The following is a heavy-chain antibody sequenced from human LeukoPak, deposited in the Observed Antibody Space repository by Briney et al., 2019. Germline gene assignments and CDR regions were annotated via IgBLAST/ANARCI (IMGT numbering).Heavy chain of an antibody. CDR2: INPNSGGT. CDR3: ARDLTRIAVAGTGNY. D-gene: IGHD6-19*01. CDR1: GYTFTGYY. Sequence: ASVKVSCKASGYTFTGYYMHWVRQAPGQGLEWMGWINPNSGGTNYAQKFQGRVTMTRDTSISTAYMELSRLRSDDTAVYYCARDLTRIAVAGTGNYWGQGTLVTVSS. V-gene: IGHV1-2*02. J-gene: IGHJ4*02.